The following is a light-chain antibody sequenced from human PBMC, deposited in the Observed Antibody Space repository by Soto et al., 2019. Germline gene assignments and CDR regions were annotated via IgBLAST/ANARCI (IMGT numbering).Light chain of an antibody. V-gene: IGKV1-5*01. CDR2: DAS. CDR1: QSISDS. CDR3: QQRYSSIT. J-gene: IGKJ5*01. Sequence: DIQMTQSPSTLSASVGDRVTIACRASQSISDSLAWYQQKPGKXPXXLISDASSLERGVPSRLSGSGSGTEFTLTISSMQPDDFATYYCQQRYSSITFGQGTRLEIK.